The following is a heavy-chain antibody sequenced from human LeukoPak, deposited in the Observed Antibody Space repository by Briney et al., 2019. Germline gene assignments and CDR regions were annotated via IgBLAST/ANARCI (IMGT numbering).Heavy chain of an antibody. CDR1: GFTFSSYG. D-gene: IGHD4-17*01. Sequence: GGSLRLSCAASGFTFSSYGMHWVRQAPGKGLEWVAFIRYDGSNKYYADSVKGRFTISRDNSKNTLYLQMNSLRAEDTAVYYCAKDHGYVDYDEYFQHWGQGTLVTVSS. CDR2: IRYDGSNK. V-gene: IGHV3-30*02. J-gene: IGHJ1*01. CDR3: AKDHGYVDYDEYFQH.